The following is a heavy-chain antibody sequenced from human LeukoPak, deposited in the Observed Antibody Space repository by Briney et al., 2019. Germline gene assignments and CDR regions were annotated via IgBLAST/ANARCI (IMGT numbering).Heavy chain of an antibody. CDR2: ITASGST. V-gene: IGHV4-4*07. J-gene: IGHJ4*02. CDR1: GAPVNNHH. Sequence: PSETLSLTCSVSGAPVNNHHWGWIRQPAGKGLEWIGRITASGSTNYTTSLRSRVTISVDKSKNQLFLRLASVTAADPAVYYCARDKVVVAASGKYYFDYWAKGTLVAVPS. D-gene: IGHD2-15*01. CDR3: ARDKVVVAASGKYYFDY.